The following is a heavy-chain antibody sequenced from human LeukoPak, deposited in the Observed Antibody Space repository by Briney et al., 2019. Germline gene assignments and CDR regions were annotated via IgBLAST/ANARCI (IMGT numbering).Heavy chain of an antibody. CDR3: ARGLDASMETAYDY. CDR1: GGSFNAYA. V-gene: IGHV1-69*05. J-gene: IGHJ4*02. Sequence: SVKVSCKASGGSFNAYAISWVRQAPGQGLEWMGGIIPIFGTPNYAQKLQGRVTISTDESTSTAYMEVSSLRSEDTAIYYCARGLDASMETAYDYWGQGTLVTVSS. CDR2: IIPIFGTP. D-gene: IGHD5-18*01.